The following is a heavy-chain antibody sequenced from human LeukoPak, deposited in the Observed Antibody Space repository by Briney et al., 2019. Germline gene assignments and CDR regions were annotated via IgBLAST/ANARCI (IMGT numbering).Heavy chain of an antibody. CDR3: ARGLYTAMVNFDC. Sequence: PGGSLRLSCAASGFTFSSDWMHWVRQAPGKGLVWVSRINSDGSSTSYADSVKGRFTISRDNAKNTLYLQMNSLRAEDTAVYYCARGLYTAMVNFDCWGQGTLVTVSS. J-gene: IGHJ4*02. V-gene: IGHV3-74*01. CDR1: GFTFSSDW. D-gene: IGHD5-18*01. CDR2: INSDGSST.